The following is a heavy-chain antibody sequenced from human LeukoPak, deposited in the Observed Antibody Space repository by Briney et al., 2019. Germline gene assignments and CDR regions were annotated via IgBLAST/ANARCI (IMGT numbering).Heavy chain of an antibody. CDR2: ISAYNGNT. V-gene: IGHV1-18*01. CDR1: GYTFTSYG. D-gene: IGHD3-22*01. J-gene: IGHJ5*02. Sequence: GASVKVSCKASGYTFTSYGISWVRQAPGQGLEWIGWISAYNGNTNYAQKLQGRVTMTTDTSTSTAYMELRSLRSDDTAVYYCARSPDLYDSSGYYFNWFDPWGQGTLVTVSS. CDR3: ARSPDLYDSSGYYFNWFDP.